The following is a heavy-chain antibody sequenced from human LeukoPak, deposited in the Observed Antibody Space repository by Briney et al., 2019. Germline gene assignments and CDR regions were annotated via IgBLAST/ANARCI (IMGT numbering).Heavy chain of an antibody. D-gene: IGHD3-10*01. V-gene: IGHV4-38-2*01. CDR3: ARGPGSGSYDFDY. CDR1: GYSISSGHY. Sequence: SETLSLTCAVSGYSISSGHYWGWIRQPPGKGLEWIGSIYHSGSTYYNPSLKSRVTISVDTSKNQFSLKLSSVTAADTAVYYCARGPGSGSYDFDYRGQGTLVTVSS. J-gene: IGHJ4*02. CDR2: IYHSGST.